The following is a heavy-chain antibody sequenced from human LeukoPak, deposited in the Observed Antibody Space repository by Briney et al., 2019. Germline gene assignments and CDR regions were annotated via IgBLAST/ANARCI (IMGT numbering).Heavy chain of an antibody. V-gene: IGHV3-23*01. J-gene: IGHJ4*02. CDR3: AKPSRDFDSSGYSHFDY. D-gene: IGHD3-22*01. Sequence: GGSLRLSCAASGFTFSNYAMSWVRQAPGKGLEWVSTISGPGSSTYSADSVKGRFTISRDNSKNTLYLQMHSLRAEDTAIYYCAKPSRDFDSSGYSHFDYWGQGTLVTVSS. CDR1: GFTFSNYA. CDR2: ISGPGSST.